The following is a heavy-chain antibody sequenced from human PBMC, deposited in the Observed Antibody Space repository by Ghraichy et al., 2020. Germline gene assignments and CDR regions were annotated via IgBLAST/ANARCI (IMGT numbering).Heavy chain of an antibody. D-gene: IGHD6-6*01. J-gene: IGHJ5*02. Sequence: GGSLRLSCAASGFTFSSYSMNWVRQAPGKGLEWVSYISSSSSTIYYADSVKGRFTISRDNAKNSLYLQMNSLRDEDTAVYYCARGPLAYSSSSIFDPWGQGTLVTVSS. CDR2: ISSSSSTI. CDR3: ARGPLAYSSSSIFDP. CDR1: GFTFSSYS. V-gene: IGHV3-48*02.